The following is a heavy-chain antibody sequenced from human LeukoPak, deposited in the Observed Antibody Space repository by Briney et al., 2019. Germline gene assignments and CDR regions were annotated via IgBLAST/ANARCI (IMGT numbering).Heavy chain of an antibody. CDR2: IYYSGST. CDR1: GGSISSSSYY. D-gene: IGHD3-10*01. Sequence: PSETLSLTCTVSGGSISSSSYYWGWIRQPPGTGLEWIGSIYYSGSTYYNPSLKSRVTISVDTSKNQFSLKLSSVTAADTAVYYCVRHPRYYYGPGSYSYWGQGTLVTVSS. V-gene: IGHV4-39*01. CDR3: VRHPRYYYGPGSYSY. J-gene: IGHJ4*02.